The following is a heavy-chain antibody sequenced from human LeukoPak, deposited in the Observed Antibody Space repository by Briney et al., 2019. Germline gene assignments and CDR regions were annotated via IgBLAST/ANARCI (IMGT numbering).Heavy chain of an antibody. CDR2: ISYDGSNE. CDR3: AREYSSGWPLPYYYYGMDV. J-gene: IGHJ6*02. D-gene: IGHD6-19*01. V-gene: IGHV3-30*03. Sequence: GGSLRLSCAASGFTFSSYGMHWVRQAPGKGLEWVAVISYDGSNEYYADSVKGRFTISRDNSKNTLYLQMNSLRAEDTAVYYCAREYSSGWPLPYYYYGMDVWGQGTTVTVSS. CDR1: GFTFSSYG.